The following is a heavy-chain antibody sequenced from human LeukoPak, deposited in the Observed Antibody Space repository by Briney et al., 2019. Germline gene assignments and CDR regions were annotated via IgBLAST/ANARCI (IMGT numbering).Heavy chain of an antibody. D-gene: IGHD6-19*01. CDR2: LIPNFGTA. J-gene: IGHJ5*02. V-gene: IGHV1-69*13. CDR3: ARDGPAGGWTNWFDP. Sequence: SVKVSCKASGGTFSTYAITWVRQAPGQGLEWMGGLIPNFGTARGAQKFQGRVTITADESTSTAYMELSSLRSEDTAVYYCARDGPAGGWTNWFDPWGQGTLVTVSS. CDR1: GGTFSTYA.